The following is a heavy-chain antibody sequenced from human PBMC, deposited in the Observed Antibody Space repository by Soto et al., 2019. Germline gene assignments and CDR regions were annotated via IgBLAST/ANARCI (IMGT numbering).Heavy chain of an antibody. CDR2: ISSSGST. Sequence: VQLVESGGGLVQPGGSLRLSCAVSGFTFSTCTMNWVRQAPGKGLEWVSSISSSGSTYYADSVKGRFTISRDNAKNSLYLQMNSLRAEDTAVYYCAREVQPVVRREYDYWGQGTLVTVSS. CDR1: GFTFSTCT. CDR3: AREVQPVVRREYDY. D-gene: IGHD1-1*01. J-gene: IGHJ4*02. V-gene: IGHV3-21*06.